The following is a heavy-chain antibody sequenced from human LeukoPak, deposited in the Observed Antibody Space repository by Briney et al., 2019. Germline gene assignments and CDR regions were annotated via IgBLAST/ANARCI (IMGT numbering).Heavy chain of an antibody. V-gene: IGHV3-30*18. Sequence: GRSLRLSCAASGFTFSSYGMHWVRQAPGKGLEWVAVISYDGSNKYYADYVKGRFTISRDNSKNTLYLQMNSLRAEDTAVYYCAKGAEMATISEIDYWGQGTLVTVSS. D-gene: IGHD5-24*01. CDR3: AKGAEMATISEIDY. CDR1: GFTFSSYG. CDR2: ISYDGSNK. J-gene: IGHJ4*02.